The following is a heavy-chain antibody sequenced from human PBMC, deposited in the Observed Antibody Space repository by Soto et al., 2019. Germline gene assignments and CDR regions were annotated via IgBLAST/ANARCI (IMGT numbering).Heavy chain of an antibody. Sequence: QVQLQQWGAGLLKPSETLSLTCAVYGGSFGGYQWSWIRQPPGEGLEWIGEINQRGSTNYNPSLKSRVAISLDTSETQFSLRLNSLTAADTAVYYCVRAVPWRKSFDIWGLGTTVTVSS. CDR1: GGSFGGYQ. V-gene: IGHV4-34*01. D-gene: IGHD1-1*01. CDR2: INQRGST. J-gene: IGHJ3*02. CDR3: VRAVPWRKSFDI.